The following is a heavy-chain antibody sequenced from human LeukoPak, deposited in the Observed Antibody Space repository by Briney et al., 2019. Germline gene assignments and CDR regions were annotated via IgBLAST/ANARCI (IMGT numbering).Heavy chain of an antibody. CDR1: GGSFSGYY. CDR2: VNHSGST. V-gene: IGHV4-34*01. CDR3: ARVTVATPNFDY. J-gene: IGHJ4*02. D-gene: IGHD6-19*01. Sequence: SETLSLTCAVYGGSFSGYYWSWIRQPPGKGLEWIGEVNHSGSTNYNPSLKSRVTISVDTSKNQFSLKLSSVTAADTAVYYCARVTVATPNFDYWGQGTLVTVSS.